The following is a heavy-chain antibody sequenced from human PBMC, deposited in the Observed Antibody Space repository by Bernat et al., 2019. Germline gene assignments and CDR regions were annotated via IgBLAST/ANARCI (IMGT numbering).Heavy chain of an antibody. J-gene: IGHJ6*04. CDR2: ISYDGSNK. CDR3: ARDKASPTFWSGYQSRLWMDV. CDR1: GFTFSSYG. Sequence: QVQLVESGGGVVQPGRSLRLSCAASGFTFSSYGMHWVRQAPGKGLEWVAVISYDGSNKYYADSVKGRFTISRDNSKNTLYLQMNSLRAEDTAVYYCARDKASPTFWSGYQSRLWMDVWGKGTTVTVSS. V-gene: IGHV3-33*05. D-gene: IGHD3-3*01.